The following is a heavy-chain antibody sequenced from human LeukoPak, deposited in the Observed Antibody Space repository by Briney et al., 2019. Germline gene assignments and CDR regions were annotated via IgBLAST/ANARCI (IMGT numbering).Heavy chain of an antibody. Sequence: SVKVSCKASGGTFSSYAISWVRQAPRQGLEWMGRIIPILGIANYAQKFQGRDTITADKSTSTAYMELSSLRSEDTAVYYCAREHTMIVVVITTYYHYGMDVWGQGTTVTVSS. CDR2: IIPILGIA. CDR1: GGTFSSYA. V-gene: IGHV1-69*04. D-gene: IGHD3-22*01. CDR3: AREHTMIVVVITTYYHYGMDV. J-gene: IGHJ6*02.